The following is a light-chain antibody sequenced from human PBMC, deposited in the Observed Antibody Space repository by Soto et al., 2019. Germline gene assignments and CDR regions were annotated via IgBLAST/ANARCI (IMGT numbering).Light chain of an antibody. Sequence: QSVLTQPASVSGSPGQSIAISCTGTSSDVGGYNYVSWYQQHPGKAPKLMIHDVTNRPSGVSNRFSGSKSGNTASLTISGLQTEDEADYYCSSYTSSDTYVFGTGNKVTVL. V-gene: IGLV2-14*01. J-gene: IGLJ1*01. CDR1: SSDVGGYNY. CDR2: DVT. CDR3: SSYTSSDTYV.